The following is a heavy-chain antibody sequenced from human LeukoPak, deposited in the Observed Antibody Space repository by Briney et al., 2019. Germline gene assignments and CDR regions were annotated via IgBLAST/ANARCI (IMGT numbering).Heavy chain of an antibody. D-gene: IGHD6-13*01. V-gene: IGHV4-59*08. CDR2: ICYSGST. J-gene: IGHJ3*02. CDR1: GGSISSYY. Sequence: PSETLSLTCTVSGGSISSYYWSWIRQPPGKGLEWIGYICYSGSTNYNPSLKSRVTISVDTSKNQFSLKLSSVTAADTAVYYCARQSAAGTSLRLDIWGQGTMVTVSS. CDR3: ARQSAAGTSLRLDI.